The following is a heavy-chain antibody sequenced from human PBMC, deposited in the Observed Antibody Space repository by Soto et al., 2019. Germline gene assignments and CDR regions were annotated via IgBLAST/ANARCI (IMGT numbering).Heavy chain of an antibody. V-gene: IGHV6-1*01. J-gene: IGHJ4*02. Sequence: PSQTLSLTCAISGDSVSSNSVGWNWLRQSPSRGLEWLGRTYYMSKWNNDYAESVKSRIVINPDTSKNQFSLQLDSVTPEDTSVYYCARWRHDDHLFDYWGQGTLVTVSS. CDR1: GDSVSSNSVG. CDR3: ARWRHDDHLFDY. D-gene: IGHD3-3*01. CDR2: TYYMSKWNN.